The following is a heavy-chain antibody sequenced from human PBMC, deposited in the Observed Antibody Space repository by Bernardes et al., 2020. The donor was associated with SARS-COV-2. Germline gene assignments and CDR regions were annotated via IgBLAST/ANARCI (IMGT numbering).Heavy chain of an antibody. V-gene: IGHV3-48*01. D-gene: IGHD1-26*01. J-gene: IGHJ6*02. Sequence: GGSLRLSCAASGFTLSRYRMNWVRQAPDKDLEWVSHINERSSTIYYADSVKGRFTISRDNAKNSLYLEMNSLRAEDTAVYYCARDTRLIVGDTQYNYVMDVWGQGATVTVSS. CDR2: INERSSTI. CDR3: ARDTRLIVGDTQYNYVMDV. CDR1: GFTLSRYR.